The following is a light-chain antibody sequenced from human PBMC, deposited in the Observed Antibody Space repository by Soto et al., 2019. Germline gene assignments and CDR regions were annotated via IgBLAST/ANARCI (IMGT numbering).Light chain of an antibody. CDR1: QSISSY. CDR3: QQSYSTPRT. J-gene: IGKJ1*01. V-gene: IGKV1-39*01. Sequence: DIQMPQSPSSLSASVGDRVTITCRASQSISSYLNWYQQKPGKAPKLLIYAASSLQSGVPSRFSGSGSGTDVTLTISSLQHEDFATYYCQQSYSTPRTFGQGTKVEIK. CDR2: AAS.